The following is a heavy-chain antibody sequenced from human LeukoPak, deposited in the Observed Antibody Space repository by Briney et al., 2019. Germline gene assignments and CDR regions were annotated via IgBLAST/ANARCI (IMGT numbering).Heavy chain of an antibody. Sequence: ASVKVSCKVSGYTLTEFSMHWVRQAPGQGLEWMGGFNPDDGGTNYAQKFQGRVTITADKSTSTAYMELSRLRSDDTAVYYCARDNGGFFDYWGQGTVVSVS. V-gene: IGHV1-24*01. D-gene: IGHD4-23*01. CDR1: GYTLTEFS. J-gene: IGHJ4*02. CDR3: ARDNGGFFDY. CDR2: FNPDDGGT.